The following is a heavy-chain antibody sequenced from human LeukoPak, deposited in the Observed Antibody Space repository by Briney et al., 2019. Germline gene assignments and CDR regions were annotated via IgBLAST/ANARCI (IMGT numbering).Heavy chain of an antibody. V-gene: IGHV3-23*01. J-gene: IGHJ4*02. Sequence: GGSLRLSCAAYGFPFSTYAMNWVRQAPGKGLEWVSVITGSGGFTQYADSVKGRFTISSDNSKNTVYLQMNSLRVEDTALYYCVRSLDYWGQGTLVTVSS. CDR3: VRSLDY. CDR2: ITGSGGFT. CDR1: GFPFSTYA.